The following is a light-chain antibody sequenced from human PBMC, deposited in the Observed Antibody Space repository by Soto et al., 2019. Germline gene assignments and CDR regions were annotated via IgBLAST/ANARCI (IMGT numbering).Light chain of an antibody. CDR3: SSYTSTSAVV. Sequence: QSALTQPASVSGSPGQSITISCTGTRSDVGGYNSVSWYHQHPGKAPKLMIYDVSNRPSGVSNRFSGSKSGNTASLTISGLQAEDEADYYCSSYTSTSAVVFGGGTKLTVL. J-gene: IGLJ2*01. CDR2: DVS. CDR1: RSDVGGYNS. V-gene: IGLV2-14*01.